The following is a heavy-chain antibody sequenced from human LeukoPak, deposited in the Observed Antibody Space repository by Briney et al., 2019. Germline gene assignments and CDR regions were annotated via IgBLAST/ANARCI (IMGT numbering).Heavy chain of an antibody. CDR1: GYSFKSYG. J-gene: IGHJ3*02. V-gene: IGHV1-18*01. Sequence: ASVKVSCKAPGYSFKSYGISWVRQAPGQGLEWMGWITAYNGNTYYARRLQGRVTMTTDTSTSTAYMELRSLRSDDTAVYYCARLHCSGGSCYSTDIWSQGTMVTVSS. CDR2: ITAYNGNT. CDR3: ARLHCSGGSCYSTDI. D-gene: IGHD2-15*01.